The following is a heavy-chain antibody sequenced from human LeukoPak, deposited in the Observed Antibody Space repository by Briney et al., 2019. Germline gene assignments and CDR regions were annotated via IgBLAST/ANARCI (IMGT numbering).Heavy chain of an antibody. CDR3: ARDGPCSSTSCQNFDS. J-gene: IGHJ4*02. Sequence: ASVKVSCKASGYTFTNYYIHWVRQAPGQGLEWMGWINPHSDGTNYAQRFQGRVTMTRDTSISTAYMELSRLRSGDTAVYYCARDGPCSSTSCQNFDSWGQGALVTVSS. CDR1: GYTFTNYY. V-gene: IGHV1-2*02. D-gene: IGHD2-2*01. CDR2: INPHSDGT.